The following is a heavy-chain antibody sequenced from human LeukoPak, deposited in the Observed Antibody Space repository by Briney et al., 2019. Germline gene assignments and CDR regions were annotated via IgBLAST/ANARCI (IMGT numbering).Heavy chain of an antibody. V-gene: IGHV3-23*01. CDR1: GFAFSNYA. J-gene: IGHJ4*02. CDR3: AKWGDYDVLTGYYDPDY. D-gene: IGHD3-9*01. CDR2: ITGSGGIT. Sequence: GGSLRLSCTASGFAFSNYAMSWVRQAPGKGLEWVSAITGSGGITYYADSVKGRFTVSRDNSKSTLYLQMNSLRAEDTAVYYCAKWGDYDVLTGYYDPDYWGQGTLVTVSS.